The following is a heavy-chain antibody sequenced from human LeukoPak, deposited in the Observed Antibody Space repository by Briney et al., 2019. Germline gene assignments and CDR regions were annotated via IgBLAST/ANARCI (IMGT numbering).Heavy chain of an antibody. CDR3: AREASHYYGMDV. Sequence: GGSLRLSCAASGLTFSSYALSLVGQASGKWLDSVSAISGSGGSTYYADSVKGRFTISRDNSKNTLYLQMNSLRAEDTAVYYCAREASHYYGMDVWGQGTTVTVSS. V-gene: IGHV3-23*01. CDR1: GLTFSSYA. CDR2: ISGSGGST. J-gene: IGHJ6*02.